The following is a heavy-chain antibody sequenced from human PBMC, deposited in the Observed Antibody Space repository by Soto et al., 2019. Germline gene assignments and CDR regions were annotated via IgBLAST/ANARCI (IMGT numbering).Heavy chain of an antibody. CDR3: ARAMIVVEAPFDY. CDR2: ISYDGSNK. J-gene: IGHJ4*02. CDR1: GFTFSSYA. Sequence: QVQLVESGGGVVQPGRSLRLSCAASGFTFSSYAMHWVRQAPGKGLEWVAVISYDGSNKYYADSVKGRFTISRDNSKNTLYLQMNSLRAEDMAVYYCARAMIVVEAPFDYWGQGTLVTVSS. V-gene: IGHV3-30-3*01. D-gene: IGHD3-22*01.